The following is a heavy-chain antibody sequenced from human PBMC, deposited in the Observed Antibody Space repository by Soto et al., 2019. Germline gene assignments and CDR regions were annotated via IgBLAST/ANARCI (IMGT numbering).Heavy chain of an antibody. V-gene: IGHV1-69*01. Sequence: QVQLVQSWAEVREPGSSVRVSCKASGGTFDNFIMNWVRQTPGRGLEWMGGIVPMLGTPTYAEKFKGRVTISATGSTSTMYMEVTSLRSEDTAIYYCARNGTYSSSLSQYSGMDVWVQGTTVTVSS. J-gene: IGHJ6*02. CDR2: IVPMLGTP. CDR1: GGTFDNFI. D-gene: IGHD1-26*01. CDR3: ARNGTYSSSLSQYSGMDV.